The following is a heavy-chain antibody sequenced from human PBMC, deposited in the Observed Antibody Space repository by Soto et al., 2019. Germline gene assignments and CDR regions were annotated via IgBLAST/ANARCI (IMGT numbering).Heavy chain of an antibody. J-gene: IGHJ6*02. V-gene: IGHV3-23*01. Sequence: VQLLESGGGLVQPGGSLRLSCAASGFTFSSFAMSWVRQAPGKGLEWVSTISGSGGSTHYADSVKGRFTISRDNSKNTLYLQMNSLRAEDTAVYYCARDAEASADEIYYYYGMDVWGQGTTVTVSS. CDR1: GFTFSSFA. CDR2: ISGSGGST. CDR3: ARDAEASADEIYYYYGMDV.